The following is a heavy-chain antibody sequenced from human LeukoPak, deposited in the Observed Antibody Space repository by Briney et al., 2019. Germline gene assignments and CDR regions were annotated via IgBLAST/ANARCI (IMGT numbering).Heavy chain of an antibody. V-gene: IGHV4-31*03. CDR2: IYYSGST. CDR1: GGSISSGGYY. CDR3: AGGYYDSSGYYGFDY. J-gene: IGHJ4*02. Sequence: SQTLSLTCTVSGGSISSGGYYWSWIRQHPGKGLEWIGYIYYSGSTYYNPSLKSRVTISVDTSKNQFSLKLSSVTAADTAVYYCAGGYYDSSGYYGFDYWGQGTLVTVSS. D-gene: IGHD3-22*01.